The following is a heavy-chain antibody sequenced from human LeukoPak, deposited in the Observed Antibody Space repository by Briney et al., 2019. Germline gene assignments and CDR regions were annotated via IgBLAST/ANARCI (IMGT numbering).Heavy chain of an antibody. CDR3: ARAGSSSGWSYYYYGMDV. CDR2: ISYDGSNK. Sequence: GSLRLSCAASGFTFSSYAMHWVRQAPGKGLEWVAVISYDGSNKYYADSVKGRFRISRDNAKSSLDLEMNSLRAEDTAVYYCARAGSSSGWSYYYYGMDVWGQGTTVTVSS. V-gene: IGHV3-30-3*01. D-gene: IGHD6-19*01. J-gene: IGHJ6*02. CDR1: GFTFSSYA.